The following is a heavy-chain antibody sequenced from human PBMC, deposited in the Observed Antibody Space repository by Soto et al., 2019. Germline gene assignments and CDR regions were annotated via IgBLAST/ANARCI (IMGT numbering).Heavy chain of an antibody. CDR1: GGSISSYY. CDR2: IYYSGST. D-gene: IGHD4-17*01. V-gene: IGHV4-59*08. Sequence: PSDTLSLTCTVSGGSISSYYWSWIRQPPGKGLEWIGYIYYSGSTNYNPSLKSRVTISVDTSKNQFSLKLSSVTAADTAVYYCARHYGPGFDYWGQGTLVTVSS. J-gene: IGHJ4*02. CDR3: ARHYGPGFDY.